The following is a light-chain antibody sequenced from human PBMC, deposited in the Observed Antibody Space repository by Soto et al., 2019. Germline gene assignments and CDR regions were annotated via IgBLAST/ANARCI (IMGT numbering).Light chain of an antibody. V-gene: IGKV4-1*01. CDR3: QQYFGAPPYT. CDR1: QSLFHSSNNRNY. Sequence: DIVMTQSPDSLAVSLGERATINCKSSQSLFHSSNNRNYLAWYQQKPGQPPKLLIYWSSTRESVVPDRFSGSGSGTDFTLNITSLQAEDVAVYFCQQYFGAPPYTFGQGTKLAIK. J-gene: IGKJ2*01. CDR2: WSS.